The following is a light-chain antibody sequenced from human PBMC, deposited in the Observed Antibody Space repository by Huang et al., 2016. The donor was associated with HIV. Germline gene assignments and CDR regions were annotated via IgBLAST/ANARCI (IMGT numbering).Light chain of an antibody. Sequence: DIQVTQSPSSLSASVGDRVTVTCRTSRGIIDSLVWYQQKPGRAPKLLVYAASRLESGVPSRFSGSVAVADFTLTINNLQPEDFATYYCQQYYGTPYTFGQGTKVEIK. CDR3: QQYYGTPYT. J-gene: IGKJ2*01. CDR1: RGIIDS. CDR2: AAS. V-gene: IGKV1-NL1*01.